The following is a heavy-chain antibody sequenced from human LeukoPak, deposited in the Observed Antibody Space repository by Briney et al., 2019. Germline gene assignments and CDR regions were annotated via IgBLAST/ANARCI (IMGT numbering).Heavy chain of an antibody. D-gene: IGHD2-15*01. Sequence: PSETLSPTCTVSGGSVSGYFWSWVRQPPGKGLEFIGCIHHTGDAAYNPSLKSRVTISVDASKNQFSLKLNSVTPADTAVYYCAMGAGWLIDNWGQGSLVTVSS. CDR3: AMGAGWLIDN. V-gene: IGHV4-59*02. CDR1: GGSVSGYF. J-gene: IGHJ4*02. CDR2: IHHTGDA.